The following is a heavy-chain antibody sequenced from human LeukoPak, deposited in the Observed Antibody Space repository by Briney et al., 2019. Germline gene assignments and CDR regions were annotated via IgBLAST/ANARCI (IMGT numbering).Heavy chain of an antibody. J-gene: IGHJ4*02. CDR2: ISYDGSNK. CDR3: ARDDMLAY. D-gene: IGHD3-9*01. V-gene: IGHV3-30-3*01. Sequence: PGGSLRLSCAASGFTFSSYSMHWVRQAPGKGLEWVAVISYDGSNKYYADSVKGRFTISRDNSKNTLYLQMNSLRAEDTAVYYCARDDMLAYWGQGTLVTVSS. CDR1: GFTFSSYS.